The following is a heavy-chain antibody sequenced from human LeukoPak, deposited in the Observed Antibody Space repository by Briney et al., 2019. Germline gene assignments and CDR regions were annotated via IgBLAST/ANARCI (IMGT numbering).Heavy chain of an antibody. CDR2: IYSGGAT. J-gene: IGHJ4*02. CDR1: GFTFNNYA. CDR3: AREYGSGTFD. V-gene: IGHV3-53*01. D-gene: IGHD2-2*01. Sequence: GGSLRLSCAGSGFTFNNYAMTWVRQAPGKGLECVSVIYSGGATYYADSVKGRFTISRDNSKNTLYLQMNSLRAEDTAVYFCAREYGSGTFDWGQGTLVTVSS.